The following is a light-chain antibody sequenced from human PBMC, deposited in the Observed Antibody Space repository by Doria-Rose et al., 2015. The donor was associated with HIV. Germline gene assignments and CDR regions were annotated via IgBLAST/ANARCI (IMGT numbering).Light chain of an antibody. CDR2: AAS. Sequence: GDRVTITFRASQTVSTYLNWFQQEPGKAPKLLIYAASRLQSGVPSRFSGSGSGTDFTLAISGLQPGDFATYYCQQTYSSPQWTVGTGTK. CDR3: QQTYSSPQWT. V-gene: IGKV1-39*01. J-gene: IGKJ1*01. CDR1: QTVSTY.